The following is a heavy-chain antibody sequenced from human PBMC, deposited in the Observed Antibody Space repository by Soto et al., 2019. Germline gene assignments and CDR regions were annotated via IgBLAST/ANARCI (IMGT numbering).Heavy chain of an antibody. CDR3: ARVRYSSGWGRASYYYGMDV. V-gene: IGHV4-39*01. CDR1: GGSISSSSYY. D-gene: IGHD6-19*01. CDR2: IYYSGST. Sequence: SETLSLTCTVSGGSISSSSYYWGWIRQPPGKGLEWIGSIYYSGSTYYNPSLKSRVTISVDTSKNQFSLKLSSVTAADTAGYYCARVRYSSGWGRASYYYGMDVWGQGTTAT. J-gene: IGHJ6*02.